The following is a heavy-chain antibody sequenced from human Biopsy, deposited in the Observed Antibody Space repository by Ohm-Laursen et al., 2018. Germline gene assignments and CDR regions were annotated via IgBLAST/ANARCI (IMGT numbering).Heavy chain of an antibody. CDR2: IFYSANT. J-gene: IGHJ4*02. D-gene: IGHD5-12*01. Sequence: TLSLTCTVSGVSINGGRYYWNWIRPHPGKGLEWIGNIFYSANTYYNPSLKSRVTISADTSKNQFSLKLSSVTAADTAVYYFARLGSGDYFPTFFDFWGQGALVTVSS. CDR3: ARLGSGDYFPTFFDF. CDR1: GVSINGGRYY. V-gene: IGHV4-31*03.